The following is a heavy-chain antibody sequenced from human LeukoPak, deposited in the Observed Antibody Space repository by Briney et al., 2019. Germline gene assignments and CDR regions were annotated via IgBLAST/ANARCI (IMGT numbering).Heavy chain of an antibody. J-gene: IGHJ5*02. Sequence: GGSLRLSCAASGFTFSNYWMHSVRQAPGKGLVWVSRINTDGGSTDYADSVKGRFTISRDNAKNTLYLQMNSLRAEDTAVYYCARDLDGYRSGNGAWGQGTLVTVSS. CDR1: GFTFSNYW. D-gene: IGHD5-12*01. CDR3: ARDLDGYRSGNGA. V-gene: IGHV3-74*01. CDR2: INTDGGST.